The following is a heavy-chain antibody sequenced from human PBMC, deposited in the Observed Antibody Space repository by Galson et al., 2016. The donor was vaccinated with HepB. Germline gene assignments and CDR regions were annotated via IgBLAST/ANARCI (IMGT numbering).Heavy chain of an antibody. J-gene: IGHJ3*01. CDR3: ARDLGGNWDAFDV. CDR1: GFTFSVYA. D-gene: IGHD4-23*01. CDR2: ISRNGDTT. V-gene: IGHV3-23*01. Sequence: SLRLSCAASGFTFSVYAMTWVRQAPGEGLEWVSAISRNGDTTSHADSVKGRFTISRDNSQNTLYLQMNSLRVDDTAIYFCARDLGGNWDAFDVWGQGTVVTVSS.